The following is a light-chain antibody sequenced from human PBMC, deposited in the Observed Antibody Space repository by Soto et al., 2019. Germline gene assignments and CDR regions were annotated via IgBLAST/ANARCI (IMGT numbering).Light chain of an antibody. CDR2: RNN. CDR3: AAWDDSLSGVV. J-gene: IGLJ3*02. CDR1: SSNIGSNY. V-gene: IGLV1-47*01. Sequence: QSVLTQPPSASGTPGQRVTISCSGSSSNIGSNYVYWYQQLPGTAPKLLIYRNNQRPSGVPDRFSGSKSGTSASLAISELRSEDEANYYCAAWDDSLSGVVFGGGTQLTVL.